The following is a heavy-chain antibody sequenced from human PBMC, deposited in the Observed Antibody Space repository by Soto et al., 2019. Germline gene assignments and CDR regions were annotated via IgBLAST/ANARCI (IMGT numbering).Heavy chain of an antibody. J-gene: IGHJ4*02. CDR2: INPNSGGT. V-gene: IGHV1-2*02. D-gene: IGHD6-19*01. CDR3: ARRESSGWYSYYFDY. CDR1: GYTFTGYY. Sequence: ASVKVSCKASGYTFTGYYMHWVRQAPGQGLEWMGWINPNSGGTNYAQKFQGRVTMTRDTSISTAYMELSRLRSDDTAVYYCARRESSGWYSYYFDYWGQGTLVTVSS.